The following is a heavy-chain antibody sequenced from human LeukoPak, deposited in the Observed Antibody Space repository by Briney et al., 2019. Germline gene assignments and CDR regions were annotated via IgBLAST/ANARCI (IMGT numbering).Heavy chain of an antibody. Sequence: GGSLRLSCAASGFTFSSYEMNWVRQAPGKGLEWVSYISSSGSTIYYADSVEGRFTVSRDNAKSSLFLQMNSLRAEDTAVYYCASQKGRIAVAVDYWGQGTLVTVSS. V-gene: IGHV3-48*03. CDR2: ISSSGSTI. D-gene: IGHD6-19*01. CDR1: GFTFSSYE. CDR3: ASQKGRIAVAVDY. J-gene: IGHJ4*02.